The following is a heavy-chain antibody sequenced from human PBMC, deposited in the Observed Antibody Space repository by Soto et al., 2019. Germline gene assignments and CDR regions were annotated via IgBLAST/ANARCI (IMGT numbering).Heavy chain of an antibody. CDR1: GGSISSNDFY. J-gene: IGHJ5*02. V-gene: IGHV4-31*03. CDR2: IYYSGNT. D-gene: IGHD6-13*01. Sequence: QVQLQESGPGLVKPSQTLSLTCIVSGGSISSNDFYWSWIRQHPGKGLEWIGYIYYSGNTYSNPSFKSRVTILVDTSKNQFSLKVSSVTAADTAVYYCARLSGSWQSGFDPWGQGTLVTVSS. CDR3: ARLSGSWQSGFDP.